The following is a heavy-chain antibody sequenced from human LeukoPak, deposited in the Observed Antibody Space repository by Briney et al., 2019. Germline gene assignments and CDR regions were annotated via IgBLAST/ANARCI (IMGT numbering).Heavy chain of an antibody. Sequence: SETLSLTCTVSGGSISSSTYYWGWIRQPPGKGLEWIGNIYYRGSTYYNPSLKSRVTISVDTSKNQFSLKLSSVTAADTAVYYCARGGYYGSGNDFRFDPWGQGTLVTVSS. CDR3: ARGGYYGSGNDFRFDP. CDR1: GGSISSSTYY. CDR2: IYYRGST. D-gene: IGHD3-10*01. V-gene: IGHV4-39*07. J-gene: IGHJ5*02.